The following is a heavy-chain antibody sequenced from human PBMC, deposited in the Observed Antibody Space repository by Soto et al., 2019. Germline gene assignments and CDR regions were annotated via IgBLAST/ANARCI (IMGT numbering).Heavy chain of an antibody. CDR2: IYYSGST. V-gene: IGHV4-39*01. J-gene: IGHJ4*02. CDR1: GGSISSSSYY. CDR3: ARQYGGGYYYGSGSYYPFDY. D-gene: IGHD3-10*01. Sequence: QLQLQESGPGLVKPSETLSLTCTVSGGSISSSSYYWGWIRQPPGKGLEWIGSIYYSGSTYYNPSLKSRVTISVDTSKNQFSLKLSSVTAADTAVYYCARQYGGGYYYGSGSYYPFDYWGQGTLVTVSS.